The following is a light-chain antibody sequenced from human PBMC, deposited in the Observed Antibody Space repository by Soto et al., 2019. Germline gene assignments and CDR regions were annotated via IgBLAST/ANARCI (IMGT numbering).Light chain of an antibody. J-gene: IGKJ4*01. CDR1: PGITSAF. V-gene: IGKV3-20*01. CDR2: GAS. Sequence: IVLTQSPNTLSVTPGDRATLSCRASPGITSAFLAWYQQKPGQAPRLLIYGASTRATGIPDRFTGSGSGTDFTLTISRLEPEDFAVYYCQEYGSSLALTFGGGTKVEI. CDR3: QEYGSSLALT.